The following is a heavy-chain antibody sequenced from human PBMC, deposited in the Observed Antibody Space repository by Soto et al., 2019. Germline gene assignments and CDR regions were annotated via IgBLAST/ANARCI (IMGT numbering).Heavy chain of an antibody. CDR3: AKVTDYFDSSRYL. V-gene: IGHV3-23*01. D-gene: IGHD3-22*01. Sequence: GGSLRLSCAVPGFTFSSYAMNWVRQAPGKGLEWVSSISGSGGSTYYADSVKGRFTISRDNSKNTLYLQMNSLRAEDTAVYSCAKVTDYFDSSRYLWGQGALVNVSS. J-gene: IGHJ4*02. CDR2: ISGSGGST. CDR1: GFTFSSYA.